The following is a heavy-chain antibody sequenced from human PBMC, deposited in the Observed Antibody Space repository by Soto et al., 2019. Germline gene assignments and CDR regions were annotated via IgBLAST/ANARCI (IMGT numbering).Heavy chain of an antibody. V-gene: IGHV4-59*01. CDR3: ARGTSESPRRWFDP. D-gene: IGHD2-8*02. J-gene: IGHJ5*02. CDR2: IYYSGST. CDR1: GGSISNYY. Sequence: ASETLSLTCTVSGGSISNYYWSWIRQPPEKGLEWIGYIYYSGSTNYNPSLKSRVTISVDTSKNQFSLKLSSVSAADTAVYYCARGTSESPRRWFDPWGQGTLVTVSS.